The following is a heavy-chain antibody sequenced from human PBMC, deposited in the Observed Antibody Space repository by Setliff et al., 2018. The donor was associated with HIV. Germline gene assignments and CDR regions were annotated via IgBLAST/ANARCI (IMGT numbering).Heavy chain of an antibody. Sequence: ASVKVSCKVSGYTLTELSMHWVRQAPGKGLEWMGGFDPEDGETIYAQKFQGRVTMTEDTSTDTAYMELSSLRSEDTAVYYCATDSYDSSGQEYFQHWGHGTLVTVSS. CDR2: FDPEDGET. CDR1: GYTLTELS. D-gene: IGHD3-22*01. J-gene: IGHJ1*01. V-gene: IGHV1-24*01. CDR3: ATDSYDSSGQEYFQH.